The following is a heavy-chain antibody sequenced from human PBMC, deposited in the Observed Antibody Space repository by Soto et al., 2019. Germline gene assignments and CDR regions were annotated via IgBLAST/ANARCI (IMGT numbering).Heavy chain of an antibody. J-gene: IGHJ4*02. V-gene: IGHV4-31*03. Sequence: QVQLQESGPGLVKPSHTLSLTCTVSGGSISSGGYYWSWIRQHPGKGLEWIGYIYYSGSTYYNPSLKSRVTISVDTSKNQFSLKLSSVTAADTAVYYCARGKPTTVVTLGFDYWGQGTLVTVSS. CDR2: IYYSGST. CDR1: GGSISSGGYY. D-gene: IGHD4-17*01. CDR3: ARGKPTTVVTLGFDY.